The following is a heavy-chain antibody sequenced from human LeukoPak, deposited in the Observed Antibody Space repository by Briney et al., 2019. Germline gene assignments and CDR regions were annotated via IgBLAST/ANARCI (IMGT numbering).Heavy chain of an antibody. J-gene: IGHJ1*01. CDR1: GGSISSSSYY. CDR3: ARGGAPSGYCSSTSCYEYFQH. Sequence: SETLSLTCTVSGGSISSSSYYWGWIRQPPGKGLEWIGSIYYSGSTYYNPSLKSRVTISVDTSKNQFSLKLSSVTAADTAVYYCARGGAPSGYCSSTSCYEYFQHWGQGTLVTVSS. CDR2: IYYSGST. D-gene: IGHD2-2*03. V-gene: IGHV4-39*01.